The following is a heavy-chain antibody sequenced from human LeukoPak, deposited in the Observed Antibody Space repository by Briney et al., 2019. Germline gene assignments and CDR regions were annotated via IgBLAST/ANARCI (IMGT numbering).Heavy chain of an antibody. D-gene: IGHD3-9*01. CDR1: GFTFSNYA. J-gene: IGHJ4*02. V-gene: IGHV3-23*01. CDR2: ITGSGGIT. CDR3: AKWGDYDVLTGYYVSDY. Sequence: GSLRLSCAASGFTFSNYAMSWVRQAPGKGLEWVSAITGSGGITYYADSVKGRFTISRDNSKNTLYLQMNSLRAEDTAVYYCAKWGDYDVLTGYYVSDYWGQGTLVTVSS.